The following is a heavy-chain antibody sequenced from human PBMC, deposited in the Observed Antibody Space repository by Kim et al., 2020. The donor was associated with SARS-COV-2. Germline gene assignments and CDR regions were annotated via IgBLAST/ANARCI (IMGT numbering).Heavy chain of an antibody. Sequence: SVKVSCEASGGSFSNYAMSWVRQAPGQGLEWMGGIIPISGTIKYAQKFQGRVTITADESTNTAYMELSSLTSGDTAVYYCAREEGLQAYSFGQYGMEVWGQGTTVTVSS. CDR2: IIPISGTI. D-gene: IGHD1-26*01. CDR3: AREEGLQAYSFGQYGMEV. CDR1: GGSFSNYA. J-gene: IGHJ6*02. V-gene: IGHV1-69*13.